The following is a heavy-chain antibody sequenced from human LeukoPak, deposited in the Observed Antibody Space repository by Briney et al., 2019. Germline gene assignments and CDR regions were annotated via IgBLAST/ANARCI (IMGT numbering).Heavy chain of an antibody. CDR3: TRVRPNDFWSGYQSPYYFDY. Sequence: GGSLRLSCTASGFTFGDYAMSWFRQAPGKGLEWVGFIRSKASGGTTEYAASVKGRFTISRDDSKGIAYLQMNSLKTEDTAVYYCTRVRPNDFWSGYQSPYYFDYWGQGTLVTVSS. CDR2: IRSKASGGTT. J-gene: IGHJ4*02. CDR1: GFTFGDYA. V-gene: IGHV3-49*03. D-gene: IGHD3-3*01.